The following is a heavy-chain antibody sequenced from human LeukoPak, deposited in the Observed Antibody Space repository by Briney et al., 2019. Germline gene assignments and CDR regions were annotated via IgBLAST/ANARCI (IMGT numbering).Heavy chain of an antibody. CDR3: AKDLLRGGRYPGNSFDR. V-gene: IGHV3-21*01. J-gene: IGHJ5*02. CDR2: ISDSSSYI. D-gene: IGHD3-9*01. CDR1: GFTFSSYS. Sequence: PGGSLRLSCAASGFTFSSYSMNWVRQAPGKGLEWVSSISDSSSYIYYADSVKGRFTISRDNAKNSLYLQMNSLRAEDTAVYYCAKDLLRGGRYPGNSFDRWVQGTLVTVSS.